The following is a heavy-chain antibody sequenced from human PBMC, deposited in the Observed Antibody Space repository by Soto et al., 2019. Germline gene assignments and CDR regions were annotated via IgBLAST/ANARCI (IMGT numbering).Heavy chain of an antibody. CDR1: GFTFSGSA. J-gene: IGHJ4*02. V-gene: IGHV3-73*01. Sequence: EVQLVESGGGLVQPGGSLKLSCAASGFTFSGSAMHWVRQASGKGLEWVGRIRSKANSYATAYAASVKGRFTISRDDSKNTAYLQMNSLKTEDTAVYYCTGTPMVRGVNLPYDYWGQGTLVTVSS. D-gene: IGHD3-10*01. CDR3: TGTPMVRGVNLPYDY. CDR2: IRSKANSYAT.